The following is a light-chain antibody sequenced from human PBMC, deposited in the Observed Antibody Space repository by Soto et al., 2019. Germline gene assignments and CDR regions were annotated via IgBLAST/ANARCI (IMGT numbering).Light chain of an antibody. V-gene: IGKV2-24*01. J-gene: IGKJ1*01. CDR2: QIS. Sequence: EIVLTQTPLSSSVTLGQPASISCRSSQSLVHSDGNTYLSWLHQRPGQPPRLLIYQISNRFSGVPDRFSGSGAGTDFTLKISRVEAEDVGVYYCVQATQFPPWTFGQGTKVEIK. CDR1: QSLVHSDGNTY. CDR3: VQATQFPPWT.